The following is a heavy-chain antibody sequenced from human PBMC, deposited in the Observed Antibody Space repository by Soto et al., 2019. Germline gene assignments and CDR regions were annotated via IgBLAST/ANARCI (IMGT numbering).Heavy chain of an antibody. D-gene: IGHD3-22*01. CDR1: GGSISSGGYY. V-gene: IGHV4-31*03. CDR2: IYYSGST. CDR3: ARGGRYYYDSSGYGLHN. J-gene: IGHJ4*02. Sequence: QVQLRESGPGLVKPSQTLSLTCTVSGGSISSGGYYWSWIRQHPGKGLEWIGYIYYSGSTYYNPSLKSRVTISVDTSKNQFSLKLSSVTAADTAVYYCARGGRYYYDSSGYGLHNWGQGTLVTVSS.